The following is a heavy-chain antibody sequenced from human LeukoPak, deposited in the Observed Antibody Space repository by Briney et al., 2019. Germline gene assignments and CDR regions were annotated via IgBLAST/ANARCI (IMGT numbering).Heavy chain of an antibody. CDR2: ISAYNGNT. J-gene: IGHJ4*02. V-gene: IGHV1-18*01. D-gene: IGHD3-22*01. Sequence: GASVKVSCKASGYTFTSYGISWVRQAPGQGLEWMGWISAYNGNTNYAQKLQGRVTMTTDTSTSTAYMELRSLRSDDTAVYYCARATYYYDSSGYYSSGYWGQGTLVTVSS. CDR1: GYTFTSYG. CDR3: ARATYYYDSSGYYSSGY.